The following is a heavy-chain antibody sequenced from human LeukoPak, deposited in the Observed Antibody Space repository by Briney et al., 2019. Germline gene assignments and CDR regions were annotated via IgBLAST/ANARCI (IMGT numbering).Heavy chain of an antibody. CDR1: GYTFTSYG. Sequence: ASVKVSCKASGYTFTSYGISWLRQAPGQGLEWMGWISTYNGHTNYAQKLQGRVTMTTDTSTSTAYMELRSLRSDDTAVYYCARVYSSSWYYYYYYMDVWGKGTTVTISS. J-gene: IGHJ6*03. D-gene: IGHD6-13*01. CDR2: ISTYNGHT. CDR3: ARVYSSSWYYYYYYMDV. V-gene: IGHV1-18*01.